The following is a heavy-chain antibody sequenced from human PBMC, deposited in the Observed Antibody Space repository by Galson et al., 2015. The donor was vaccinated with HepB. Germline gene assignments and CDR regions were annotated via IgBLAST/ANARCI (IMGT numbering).Heavy chain of an antibody. J-gene: IGHJ4*02. Sequence: LRLSCAASGFTFSSYSMNWVRQAPGKGLEWVSSISSSSSYIYYADSVKGRFTISRDNAKNSLYLQMNSLRAEDTAVYYCARGWERYSSGWYSDDYYFDYWGQGTLVTVSS. CDR2: ISSSSSYI. CDR3: ARGWERYSSGWYSDDYYFDY. D-gene: IGHD6-19*01. V-gene: IGHV3-21*01. CDR1: GFTFSSYS.